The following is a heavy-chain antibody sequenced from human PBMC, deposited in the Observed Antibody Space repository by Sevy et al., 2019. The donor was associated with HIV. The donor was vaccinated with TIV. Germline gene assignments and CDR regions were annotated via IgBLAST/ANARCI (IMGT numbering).Heavy chain of an antibody. D-gene: IGHD3-3*01. J-gene: IGHJ4*02. CDR2: MNPNSGNT. CDR1: GYTFTSYD. Sequence: ASVKVSCKASGYTFTSYDINWVRQATGQGLEWMGWMNPNSGNTGYAQKFQGRVTMTRNTSISTAYMELSSLRTEDTAVYYCASGPRITIFGVVIIGVGFDYWGQGTLVTVSS. CDR3: ASGPRITIFGVVIIGVGFDY. V-gene: IGHV1-8*01.